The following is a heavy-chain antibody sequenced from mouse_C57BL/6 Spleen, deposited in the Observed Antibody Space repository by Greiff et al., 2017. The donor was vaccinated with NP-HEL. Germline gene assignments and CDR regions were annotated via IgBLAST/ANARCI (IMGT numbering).Heavy chain of an antibody. CDR2: IDPETGGT. D-gene: IGHD2-1*01. CDR1: GYTFTDYD. V-gene: IGHV1-15*01. J-gene: IGHJ4*01. CDR3: TRPPLYDGNLYFAKDY. Sequence: VQLQQSGAELVRPGASVTLSCKASGYTFTDYDMHWVKQTPVHGLEWIGAIDPETGGTAYNQKFKGTAILTAAKSSSTAYMELRSLTSEDYAVYYCTRPPLYDGNLYFAKDYWGQGTSVTVSS.